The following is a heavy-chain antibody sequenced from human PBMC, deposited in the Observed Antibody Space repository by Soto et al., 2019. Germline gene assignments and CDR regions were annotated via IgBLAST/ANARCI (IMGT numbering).Heavy chain of an antibody. CDR1: GGSISRGGYY. D-gene: IGHD3-22*01. Sequence: QVQLQESGPGLVKPSQTLSLTCTVSGGSISRGGYYWSWIRQHPGKGLEWIGYIYYSGSTYYNPSLKSRLTISVATSKNQFSLKLSAVTAADTAVYYCARAASGYFFDYWGQGTLATVSS. CDR2: IYYSGST. J-gene: IGHJ4*02. CDR3: ARAASGYFFDY. V-gene: IGHV4-31*03.